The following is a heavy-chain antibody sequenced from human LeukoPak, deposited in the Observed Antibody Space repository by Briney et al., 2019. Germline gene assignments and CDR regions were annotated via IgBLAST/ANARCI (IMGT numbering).Heavy chain of an antibody. Sequence: GSLRLSCVVSGFTFSNAWMTWVRQAPGRGLEWVGRIKSRIDGGTTEYAAPVKGRFTISRDDSKDTLFLQMNSLMTEDTALYYCAEGDGWIPNWGQGTLVTVSS. J-gene: IGHJ4*02. CDR1: GFTFSNAW. V-gene: IGHV3-15*01. D-gene: IGHD5-18*01. CDR2: IKSRIDGGTT. CDR3: AEGDGWIPN.